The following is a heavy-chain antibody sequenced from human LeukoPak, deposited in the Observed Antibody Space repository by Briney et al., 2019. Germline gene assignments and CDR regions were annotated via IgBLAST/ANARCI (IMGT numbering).Heavy chain of an antibody. CDR2: ISYDGSNK. CDR3: AKAQGYYDSSGYYSIYYYMDV. CDR1: GFTFSSYA. Sequence: GGSLRLSCAASGFTFSSYAMHWVRQAPGKGLEWVAVISYDGSNKYYADSVKGRFTISRDNSKNTLYLQMNSLRAEDTAVYYCAKAQGYYDSSGYYSIYYYMDVWGKGTTVTVSS. D-gene: IGHD3-22*01. J-gene: IGHJ6*03. V-gene: IGHV3-30*04.